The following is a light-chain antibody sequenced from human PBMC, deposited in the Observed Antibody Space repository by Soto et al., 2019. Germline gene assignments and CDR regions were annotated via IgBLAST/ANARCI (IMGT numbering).Light chain of an antibody. Sequence: QSVLTQPASVSGSPGQSITISCTGTSSDVGGYNYVSWYQQHPGKAPKLMIYDVSNRPSGVSNRFSGSKSGNTASLTISGLQAEDEADYYCSSYTRSTIHYVFRTGTKVP. CDR1: SSDVGGYNY. CDR3: SSYTRSTIHYV. J-gene: IGLJ1*01. V-gene: IGLV2-14*01. CDR2: DVS.